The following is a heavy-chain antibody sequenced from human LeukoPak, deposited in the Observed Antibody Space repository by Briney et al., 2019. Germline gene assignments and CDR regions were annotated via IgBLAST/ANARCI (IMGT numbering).Heavy chain of an antibody. J-gene: IGHJ4*02. D-gene: IGHD3-22*01. CDR2: INPNSGGT. CDR1: GYTFTGYY. V-gene: IGHV1-2*02. CDR3: ARETPKEYYYDSSGHPRFDY. Sequence: GASVKVSCKASGYTFTGYYMHWVRQAPGQGLEWMGWINPNSGGTNYAQKFQGRVTMTRDTSISTAYMELSRLRSDDTAVYYCARETPKEYYYDSSGHPRFDYWGQGTLVTVSS.